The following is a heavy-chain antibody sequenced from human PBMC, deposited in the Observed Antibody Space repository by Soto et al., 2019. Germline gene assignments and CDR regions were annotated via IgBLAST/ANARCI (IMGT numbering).Heavy chain of an antibody. Sequence: SETLSLTCAVYGGSFSGYYWSWIRQPPGKGLEWIGEINHSGSTNYNPSLKSRVTISVDTPKKQFSLKLSSVTAADTAVYYCARTSRFDYWGQGTLVTVSS. J-gene: IGHJ4*02. D-gene: IGHD6-6*01. CDR3: ARTSRFDY. V-gene: IGHV4-34*01. CDR2: INHSGST. CDR1: GGSFSGYY.